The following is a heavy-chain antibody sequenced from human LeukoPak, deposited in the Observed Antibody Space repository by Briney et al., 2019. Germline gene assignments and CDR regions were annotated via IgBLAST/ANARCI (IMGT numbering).Heavy chain of an antibody. V-gene: IGHV3-23*01. CDR2: ISDSGDTT. J-gene: IGHJ4*02. CDR3: AKDTYDFGSGTYPPDY. Sequence: GGSLRLSCAASGFTFSNFGMSWVRQAPGKGLETVSAISDSGDTTYYADSVKGRFTISRDDSKNKLYLQMNSLRTEDTAVYYCAKDTYDFGSGTYPPDYWGQGTLVTVSS. D-gene: IGHD3-10*01. CDR1: GFTFSNFG.